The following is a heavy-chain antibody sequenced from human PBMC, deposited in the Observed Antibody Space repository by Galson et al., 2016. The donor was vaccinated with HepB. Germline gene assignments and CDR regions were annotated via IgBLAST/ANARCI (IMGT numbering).Heavy chain of an antibody. CDR2: TYYRSQWFN. J-gene: IGHJ6*01. CDR1: GDSVTNDETT. D-gene: IGHD5-18*01. CDR3: TRGYMQTGMNG. Sequence: CAISGDSVTNDETTWNWIRQSPSRGLEWLGRTYYRSQWFNEYAVSVKSRITIDSDTSRNQFSLQLDSVTPDDTAAYFCTRGYMQTGMNGWGEGPTVTVSS. V-gene: IGHV6-1*01.